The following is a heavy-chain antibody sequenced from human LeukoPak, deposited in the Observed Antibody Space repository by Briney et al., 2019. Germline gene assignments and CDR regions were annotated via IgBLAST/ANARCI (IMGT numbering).Heavy chain of an antibody. V-gene: IGHV4-61*01. CDR2: IYYSGST. CDR1: GGSVSSGSYY. D-gene: IGHD3-10*01. CDR3: ASVITSRGWFDP. Sequence: SETLSLTCTVSGGSVSSGSYYWSWIRQPPGKGLEWIGYIYYSGSTNYNPSLKSRVTISVDTSKNQFSLKLSSVTAADTAVYYCASVITSRGWFDPWGQGTLVTVSS. J-gene: IGHJ5*02.